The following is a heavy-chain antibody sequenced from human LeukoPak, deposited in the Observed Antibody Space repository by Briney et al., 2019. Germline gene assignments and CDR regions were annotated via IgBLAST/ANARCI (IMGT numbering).Heavy chain of an antibody. D-gene: IGHD1-26*01. Sequence: SETLSLTCTVSGGSISSYYWSWIRQPPGKGLEWIGYIYYSGSTNYNPSLKSRVTISVDTSKNQFSLKLSSVTAADTAVYYCARDSGWENWFDPWGQGTLVTVSS. J-gene: IGHJ5*02. CDR1: GGSISSYY. V-gene: IGHV4-59*01. CDR3: ARDSGWENWFDP. CDR2: IYYSGST.